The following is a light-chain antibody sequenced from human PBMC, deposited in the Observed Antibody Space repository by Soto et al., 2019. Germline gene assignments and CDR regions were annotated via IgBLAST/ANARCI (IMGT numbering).Light chain of an antibody. J-gene: IGKJ5*01. CDR3: QQYSNLIT. Sequence: DIQMTQSPSSLSAAIGDGVTITCQASQDVSNYLNWYQQKLGKAPKLLIYDASNLEKGVPSRFSGSGSGTYFSFTISSLQPEDFATYYCQQYSNLITFGQGTRLEI. CDR1: QDVSNY. V-gene: IGKV1-33*01. CDR2: DAS.